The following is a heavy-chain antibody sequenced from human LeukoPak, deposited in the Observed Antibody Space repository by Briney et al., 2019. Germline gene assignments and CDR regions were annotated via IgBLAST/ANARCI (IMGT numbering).Heavy chain of an antibody. V-gene: IGHV4-59*08. CDR2: IYYSGST. D-gene: IGHD1-26*01. J-gene: IGHJ6*03. CDR1: GGSISSYY. Sequence: PSENLSLTCTVSGGSISSYYWSWIRQPPGKGLEWIGYIYYSGSTNYNPSLKSRVTISVDTSKNQFSLKLSSVTAADTAVYYCARHVGYYYYMDVWGKGTTVTVSS. CDR3: ARHVGYYYYMDV.